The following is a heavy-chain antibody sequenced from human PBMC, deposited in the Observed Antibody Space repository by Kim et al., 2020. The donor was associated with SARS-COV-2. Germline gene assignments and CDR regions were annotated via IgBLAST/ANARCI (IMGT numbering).Heavy chain of an antibody. D-gene: IGHD3-3*01. CDR1: GGSISSSSYY. J-gene: IGHJ5*02. Sequence: SETLSLTCTVSGGSISSSSYYWGWIRQPPGKGLEWIGSIYYSGSTYYNPSLKSRVTISVDTSKNQFSLRLSSVTAADTVVYYCARHNREWLDIFPSWFDPWGQGTLVTVSS. CDR3: ARHNREWLDIFPSWFDP. V-gene: IGHV4-39*01. CDR2: IYYSGST.